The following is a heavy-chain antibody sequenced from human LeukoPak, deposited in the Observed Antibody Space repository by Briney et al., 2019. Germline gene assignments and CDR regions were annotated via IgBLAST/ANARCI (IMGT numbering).Heavy chain of an antibody. Sequence: GASVKVSCKASGYTFTSCYMHWVRQAPGQGLEWMGIINPSGGSTSYAQKFQDRVTMTRDTSTSTVYMELSSLRSEDTAVYYCARDPDYYGSGSYYNPYYWGQGTLVTVSS. D-gene: IGHD3-10*01. CDR2: INPSGGST. V-gene: IGHV1-46*01. CDR3: ARDPDYYGSGSYYNPYY. CDR1: GYTFTSCY. J-gene: IGHJ4*02.